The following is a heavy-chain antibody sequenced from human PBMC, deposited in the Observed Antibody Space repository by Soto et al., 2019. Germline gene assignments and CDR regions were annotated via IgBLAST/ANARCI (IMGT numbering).Heavy chain of an antibody. V-gene: IGHV3-74*01. CDR1: GFTFSNYW. D-gene: IGHD6-19*01. Sequence: TGGSLRLSCAASGFTFSNYWVHWVRQAPGKGLMWVSRINSDGTTINYADSVEGRFTISRDNAKNTLFLQMNSLRVEDTAAYYCARAGWYRFDYWGQGTLVTSPQ. CDR2: INSDGTTI. J-gene: IGHJ4*02. CDR3: ARAGWYRFDY.